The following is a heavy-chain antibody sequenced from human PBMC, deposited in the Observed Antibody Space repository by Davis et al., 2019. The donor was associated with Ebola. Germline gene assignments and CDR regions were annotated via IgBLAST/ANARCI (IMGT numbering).Heavy chain of an antibody. CDR1: GFTFSSYA. D-gene: IGHD1-26*01. Sequence: LSLTCAASGFTFSSYAMSWVRQAPGKGLEWVSAISGSGGSTYYADSVKGRFTISRDNSKNTLYLQMNSLRAEDTAVYYCAKSVKWELLRIYFDYWGQGTLVTVSS. CDR3: AKSVKWELLRIYFDY. J-gene: IGHJ4*02. CDR2: ISGSGGST. V-gene: IGHV3-23*01.